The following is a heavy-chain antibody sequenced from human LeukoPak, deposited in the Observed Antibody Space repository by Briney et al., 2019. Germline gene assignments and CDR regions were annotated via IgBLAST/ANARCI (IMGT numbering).Heavy chain of an antibody. D-gene: IGHD3-22*01. J-gene: IGHJ4*02. CDR2: IYPGDSDT. V-gene: IGHV5-51*01. CDR3: ARRPYYYDSSGQTGFDY. CDR1: GYSFTSYW. Sequence: GESLKISCKGSGYSFTSYWIGWVRQMPGKGLEWIGIIYPGDSDTRYSPSFQGQVTISADKSISTAYLQWSSLKASDTAMYYCARRPYYYDSSGQTGFDYWGQGTLVTVSS.